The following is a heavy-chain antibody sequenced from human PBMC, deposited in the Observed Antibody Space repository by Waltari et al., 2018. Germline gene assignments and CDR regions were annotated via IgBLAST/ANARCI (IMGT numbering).Heavy chain of an antibody. CDR2: VDYSGST. J-gene: IGHJ5*02. CDR3: AREGRNYYGSGTFENWFDP. D-gene: IGHD3-10*01. CDR1: ATSLSRHS. V-gene: IGHV4-59*11. Sequence: QVQLQESGPGMVKPSETLSLTCSVSATSLSRHSWSWLRQPPGRGLGWIGYVDYSGSTKYNPTLKSRLAISVDISNNQFSLKLTSVTAADTAVYFCAREGRNYYGSGTFENWFDPWGQGILVTVSS.